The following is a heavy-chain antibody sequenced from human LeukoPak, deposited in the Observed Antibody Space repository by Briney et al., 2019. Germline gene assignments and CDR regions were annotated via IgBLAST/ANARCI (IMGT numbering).Heavy chain of an antibody. CDR3: ARDGGTYWYFDL. J-gene: IGHJ2*01. CDR1: GFTVSSTY. Sequence: GVSLRLSCAASGFTVSSTYMSWVRQAPGKGLEWVSVMYSADSTYYADSVKGRFTISRDNSKNTVHLQMNSLRAEDTAVYYCARDGGTYWYFDLWGRGTLVTVSS. V-gene: IGHV3-66*01. D-gene: IGHD6-25*01. CDR2: MYSADST.